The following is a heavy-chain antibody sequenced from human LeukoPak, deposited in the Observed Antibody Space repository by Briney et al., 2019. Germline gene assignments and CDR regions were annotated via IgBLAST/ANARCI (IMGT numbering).Heavy chain of an antibody. CDR1: GYSISSGYY. CDR2: IYHSGST. J-gene: IGHJ4*02. CDR3: ARHPFEYSSSSSDYFDY. D-gene: IGHD6-6*01. Sequence: TSETLSLTCGVSGYSISSGYYWGWIRQPPGKGLEWIGSIYHSGSTYYNPSLKSRVTISVDTSKNQFSLKLSSVTAADTAVYYCARHPFEYSSSSSDYFDYWGQGTLVTVS. V-gene: IGHV4-38-2*01.